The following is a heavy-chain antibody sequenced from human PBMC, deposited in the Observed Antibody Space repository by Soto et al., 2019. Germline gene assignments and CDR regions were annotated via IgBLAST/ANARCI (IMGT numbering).Heavy chain of an antibody. CDR2: ISYDGSNK. J-gene: IGHJ2*01. CDR3: ARPLWRDDYNGGYFDL. V-gene: IGHV3-30-3*01. CDR1: GFTFSSYA. D-gene: IGHD4-4*01. Sequence: QVQLVESGGGVLQPGRSLRLSCAASGFTFSSYAMHWVRQAPGKGLEWVAVISYDGSNKYYADSVKGRFTISRDNSKNTLDLQMNSLRAEDTAVYYCARPLWRDDYNGGYFDLWGRGTLVTVSS.